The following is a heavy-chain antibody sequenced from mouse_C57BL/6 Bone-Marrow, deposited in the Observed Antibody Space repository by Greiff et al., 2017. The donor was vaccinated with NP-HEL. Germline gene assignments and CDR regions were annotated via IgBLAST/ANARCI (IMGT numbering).Heavy chain of an antibody. J-gene: IGHJ3*01. CDR3: VREGITTVVAPFAY. CDR1: GFTFNTYA. D-gene: IGHD1-1*01. CDR2: IRSKSSNYAT. Sequence: EVQRVESGGGLVQPKGSLKLSCAASGFTFNTYAMHWVRQAPGKGLEWVARIRSKSSNYATYYADSVKDRFTISRDDSQSMLYLQMNNLKTEDTAMYYCVREGITTVVAPFAYWGQGTLVTVSA. V-gene: IGHV10-3*01.